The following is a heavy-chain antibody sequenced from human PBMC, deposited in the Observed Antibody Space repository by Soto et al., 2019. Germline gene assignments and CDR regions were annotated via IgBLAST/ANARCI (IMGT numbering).Heavy chain of an antibody. Sequence: QLQLQESGPGLVKPSETLSLTCTVSGGSISSSSYYWGWIRQPPGKGLERIGSIYYSGSTYYNPSLKSRVTISVDTSKNQFSLKLSSVTAADTAVYYCATDRVTTVDYWGQGTLVTVSS. D-gene: IGHD4-17*01. J-gene: IGHJ4*02. CDR1: GGSISSSSYY. CDR3: ATDRVTTVDY. CDR2: IYYSGST. V-gene: IGHV4-39*01.